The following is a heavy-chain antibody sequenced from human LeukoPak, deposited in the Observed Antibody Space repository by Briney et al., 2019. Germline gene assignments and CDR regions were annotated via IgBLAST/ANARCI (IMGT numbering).Heavy chain of an antibody. CDR3: ARDRETYSNNWFDP. Sequence: GGSLRLSCAASGFTFSSDWMSWVRQAPGKGLEWVANIKQDGSEKYYVDSVKGRFTISRDNAKNSLYLQMNSLRAEDTAVYYCARDRETYSNNWFDPWGQGTLVTVSS. CDR2: IKQDGSEK. CDR1: GFTFSSDW. D-gene: IGHD2-15*01. J-gene: IGHJ5*02. V-gene: IGHV3-7*01.